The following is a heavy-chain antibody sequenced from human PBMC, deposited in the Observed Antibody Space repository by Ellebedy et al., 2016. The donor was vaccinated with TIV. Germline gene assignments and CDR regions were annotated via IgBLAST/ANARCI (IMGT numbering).Heavy chain of an antibody. CDR2: IHPGDSET. CDR1: GDSFTSHW. Sequence: GESLKISCKGSGDSFTSHWIGWVRQMPGKGLEWMGIIHPGDSETRYSPSFQGQVTISADKSVNTAYLQWGSLKASDTALYFCARPVELRTLGAFDIWGQGTMVTVSS. V-gene: IGHV5-51*01. CDR3: ARPVELRTLGAFDI. J-gene: IGHJ3*02. D-gene: IGHD1-1*01.